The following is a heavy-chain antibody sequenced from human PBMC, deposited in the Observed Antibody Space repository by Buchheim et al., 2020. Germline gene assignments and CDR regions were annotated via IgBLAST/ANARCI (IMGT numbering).Heavy chain of an antibody. CDR1: GGSLSGYY. V-gene: IGHV4-34*01. Sequence: QVKLQQWGAGLLKPSETLSLTCAVYGGSLSGYYWSWIRQSPGKGLEWIGEITDGGSTYYNPSLKSRVSISLDTSTKQFSLKLTSVTAADTAVYFCASGYSYGAHWFDPWGRGTL. CDR3: ASGYSYGAHWFDP. CDR2: ITDGGST. D-gene: IGHD5-18*01. J-gene: IGHJ5*02.